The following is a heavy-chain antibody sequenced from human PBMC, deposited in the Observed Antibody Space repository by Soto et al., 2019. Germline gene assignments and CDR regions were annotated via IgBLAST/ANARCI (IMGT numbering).Heavy chain of an antibody. D-gene: IGHD2-21*01. CDR1: GFTFSSYA. CDR2: ISYDGSNK. CDR3: ARGYTGDAIPYYYYGMDV. Sequence: HPGGSLRLSCAASGFTFSSYAMHWVRQAPGKGLEWVAVISYDGSNKYYADSVKGRFTISRDNSKNTLYLQMNSLRAEDTAVYYCARGYTGDAIPYYYYGMDVWGQGTTVTVS. V-gene: IGHV3-30-3*01. J-gene: IGHJ6*02.